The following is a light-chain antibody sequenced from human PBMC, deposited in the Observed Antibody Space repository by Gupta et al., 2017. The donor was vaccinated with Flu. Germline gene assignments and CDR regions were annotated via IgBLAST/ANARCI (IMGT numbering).Light chain of an antibody. Sequence: SFVLTQPPSVSVAPGQTARITCGGSNIGSRTVHWYQQRPGQAPVLVVHDESNRPSGMPARFSGSNSATTATVTISSVEAGGVAAYYCQFSHSNNDSRIFGGGTKLTVL. CDR1: NIGSRT. CDR3: QFSHSNNDSRI. J-gene: IGLJ2*01. V-gene: IGLV3-21*02. CDR2: DES.